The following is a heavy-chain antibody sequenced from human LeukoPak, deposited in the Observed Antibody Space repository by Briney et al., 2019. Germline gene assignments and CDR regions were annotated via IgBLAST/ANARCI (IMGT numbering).Heavy chain of an antibody. J-gene: IGHJ4*02. CDR3: ARDLGGGRYYYDSSGLGY. CDR2: ISYDGSNK. CDR1: GFTFSSYA. D-gene: IGHD3-22*01. V-gene: IGHV3-30-3*01. Sequence: PGRSLRLSCAASGFTFSSYAMHWVRQAPGKGLEWVAVISYDGSNKYYADSVKGRFTISRDNSKNTLYLQMNSLRAEDTAVYYCARDLGGGRYYYDSSGLGYWGQGTLVTVSS.